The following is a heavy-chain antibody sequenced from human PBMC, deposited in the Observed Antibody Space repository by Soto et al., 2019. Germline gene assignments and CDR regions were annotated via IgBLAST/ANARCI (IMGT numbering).Heavy chain of an antibody. Sequence: EASVKVSCKASGGTFSSYAISWVRQAPGQGLEWMGGIIPIFGTANYAQKFQGRVTITADESTSTAYMELSSLRSEDMAVYYCAREAGNFVVVPAAEDYYYYYGMDVWGQGTTVTVSS. CDR3: AREAGNFVVVPAAEDYYYYYGMDV. V-gene: IGHV1-69*13. CDR2: IIPIFGTA. D-gene: IGHD2-2*01. CDR1: GGTFSSYA. J-gene: IGHJ6*02.